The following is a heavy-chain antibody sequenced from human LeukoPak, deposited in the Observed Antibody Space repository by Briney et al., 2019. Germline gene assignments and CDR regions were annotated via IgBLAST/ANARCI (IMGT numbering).Heavy chain of an antibody. Sequence: PGGSLRLSCSASGFTYSTNSMHWVRQAPGKGLEFVSAITSNGGSTYYADSVKGRFTISRDNSKNTLYLQMSSLRAEDKAVYYCVTVGMTSIWSYLRFDPRGQGTLVSVSS. CDR2: ITSNGGST. V-gene: IGHV3-64D*08. CDR1: GFTYSTNS. CDR3: VTVGMTSIWSYLRFDP. J-gene: IGHJ5*02. D-gene: IGHD1-26*01.